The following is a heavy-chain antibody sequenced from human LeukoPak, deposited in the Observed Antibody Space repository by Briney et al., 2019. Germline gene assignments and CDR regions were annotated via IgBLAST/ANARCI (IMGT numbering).Heavy chain of an antibody. J-gene: IGHJ6*02. Sequence: GGSLRLSCAASGFTFSSYWMDWARQAPGKGLEWVASINHNGNVNYYVDSVKGRFTISRDNAKNSLYLQMGNLRAEDTAVYFCARGGGLDVWGQGATVTVSS. D-gene: IGHD3-16*01. V-gene: IGHV3-7*03. CDR1: GFTFSSYW. CDR2: INHNGNVN. CDR3: ARGGGLDV.